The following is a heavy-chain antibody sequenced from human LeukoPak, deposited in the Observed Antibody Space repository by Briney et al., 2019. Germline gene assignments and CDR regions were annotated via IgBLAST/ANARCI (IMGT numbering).Heavy chain of an antibody. Sequence: PSETLSVTCTVPGGSISSSSYYWGWISQPPGKGLEWIGSIYYSGSTYYNPSLKSRATISVDTSKNQFSLKLSSVTAADTAVYYCARRHNYYYYMDVWGKGTTVTVSS. V-gene: IGHV4-39*01. CDR2: IYYSGST. CDR3: ARRHNYYYYMDV. CDR1: GGSISSSSYY. J-gene: IGHJ6*03.